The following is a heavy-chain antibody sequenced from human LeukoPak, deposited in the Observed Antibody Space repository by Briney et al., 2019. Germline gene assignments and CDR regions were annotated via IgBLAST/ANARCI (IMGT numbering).Heavy chain of an antibody. D-gene: IGHD1-14*01. CDR3: AKGVGATIANFYFAS. J-gene: IGHJ4*02. Sequence: GGSLRLSCAASGFTFSTFAMSWVRQAPGKGLEWVSAIDGVGVTTYYADVVKGRFTTSRDNSKNRLHLQMNSLRAQDTAVYYCAKGVGATIANFYFASWGQGALVTVSS. CDR1: GFTFSTFA. V-gene: IGHV3-23*01. CDR2: IDGVGVTT.